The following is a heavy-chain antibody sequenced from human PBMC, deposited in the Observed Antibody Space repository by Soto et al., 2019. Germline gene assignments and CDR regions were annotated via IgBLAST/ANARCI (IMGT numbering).Heavy chain of an antibody. CDR3: SKGLSFPDGSGGSCYEHYYYYYMDV. CDR2: ISGSGGST. V-gene: IGHV3-23*01. CDR1: GFTFSSYA. D-gene: IGHD2-15*01. J-gene: IGHJ6*03. Sequence: GGSLRLSCAASGFTFSSYAMSWVRQAPGKGLEWVSAISGSGGSTYYADSVKGRFTISRDNSKNTLYLQMNSLRAEDTAVYYFSKGLSFPDGSGGSCYEHYYYYYMDVWGKGTTVTVSS.